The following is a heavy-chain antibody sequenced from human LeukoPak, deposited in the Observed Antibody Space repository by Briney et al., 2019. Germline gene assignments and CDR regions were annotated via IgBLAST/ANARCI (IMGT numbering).Heavy chain of an antibody. CDR1: GYIFTSYW. CDR2: IYPGDSDT. Sequence: GESLKISCKGSGYIFTSYWIGWVRQMPGKGLEWMGIIYPGDSDTRYSPSFQGQVTISADKSISTAYLQWSSLKASDTAMYYCARHRPYYYDSSGYSYYYYYGMDVWGQGTTVTVSS. CDR3: ARHRPYYYDSSGYSYYYYYGMDV. D-gene: IGHD3-22*01. J-gene: IGHJ6*02. V-gene: IGHV5-51*01.